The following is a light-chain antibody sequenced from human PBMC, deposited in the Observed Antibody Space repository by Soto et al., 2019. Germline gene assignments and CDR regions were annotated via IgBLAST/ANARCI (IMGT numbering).Light chain of an antibody. Sequence: SGMPQSPDSLAVSLGERATINCKSSQSVLYSSNNKNFLAWYQQKPGQPPKLLIYWASTRESGVPDRFSGSGSGTDFTLTISSLQAEDVAVYYCQQYYSTRRTFGQGTMV. CDR1: QSVLYSSNNKNF. CDR2: WAS. CDR3: QQYYSTRRT. J-gene: IGKJ1*01. V-gene: IGKV4-1*01.